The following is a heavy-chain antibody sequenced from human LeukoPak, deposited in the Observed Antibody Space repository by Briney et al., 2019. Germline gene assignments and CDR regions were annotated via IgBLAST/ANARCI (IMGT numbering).Heavy chain of an antibody. D-gene: IGHD3-22*01. J-gene: IGHJ6*03. V-gene: IGHV1-69*13. Sequence: ASVKVSCKASGGTFNSYAISWVRQPPGQGLEWMGGIIPIFGTANYAQKFQGRVTITADESTSTAYMELSSLRSEDTAVYYCARGMYSSGYFVHLGYYYYMDVWGKGTTVTISS. CDR2: IIPIFGTA. CDR3: ARGMYSSGYFVHLGYYYYMDV. CDR1: GGTFNSYA.